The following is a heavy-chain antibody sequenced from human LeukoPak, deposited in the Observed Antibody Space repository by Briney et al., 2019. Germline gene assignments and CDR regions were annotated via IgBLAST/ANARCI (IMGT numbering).Heavy chain of an antibody. Sequence: GGSLRLSCAASGFTFSSFWMSWVRQAPGKGLEWVANIKEDGSEKYYVDSVRGRFTISRDDAKNSVYLQMNSLRAEDSAVYYCARDRFGGMDVWGKGTSVTDSS. CDR2: IKEDGSEK. CDR1: GFTFSSFW. V-gene: IGHV3-7*01. CDR3: ARDRFGGMDV. J-gene: IGHJ6*04. D-gene: IGHD4-23*01.